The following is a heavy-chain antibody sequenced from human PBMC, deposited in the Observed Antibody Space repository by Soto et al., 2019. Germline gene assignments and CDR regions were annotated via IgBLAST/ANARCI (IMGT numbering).Heavy chain of an antibody. V-gene: IGHV4-61*01. D-gene: IGHD5-12*01. CDR3: ARDRAVIVATMSVYYYGMDV. Sequence: SETLSLTCTVSGGSVSSGSYYWSWIRQPPGKGLEWIGYIYYSGSTNYNPSLKSRVTISVDTSKNQFSLKLSSVTAADTAVYYCARDRAVIVATMSVYYYGMDVWGQGTTVTVSS. J-gene: IGHJ6*02. CDR2: IYYSGST. CDR1: GGSVSSGSYY.